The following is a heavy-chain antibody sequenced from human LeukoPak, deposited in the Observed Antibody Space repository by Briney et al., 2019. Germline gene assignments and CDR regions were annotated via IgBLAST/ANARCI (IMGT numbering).Heavy chain of an antibody. CDR3: AKGRTYYYDSSGYDTDAFDI. D-gene: IGHD3-22*01. Sequence: GGSLRLSCAASGFTFSSYAMSWVRQAPGKGLGWVSDISGSGGSTYYADSVKGRFTISRDNSKNTLYLQMNSLRAEDTAVYYCAKGRTYYYDSSGYDTDAFDIWGQGTMVTVSS. V-gene: IGHV3-23*01. CDR1: GFTFSSYA. CDR2: ISGSGGST. J-gene: IGHJ3*02.